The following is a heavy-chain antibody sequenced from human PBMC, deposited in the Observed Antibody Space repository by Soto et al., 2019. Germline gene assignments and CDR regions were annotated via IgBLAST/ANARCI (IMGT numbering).Heavy chain of an antibody. J-gene: IGHJ4*01. V-gene: IGHV3-30*12. CDR2: IYYDGSNR. CDR3: ARAFCTNGVCYYFFDY. D-gene: IGHD2-8*01. CDR1: GFTFGTYA. Sequence: GGSLRLSCAASGFTFGTYAMHWVRQAPGKGLEWVAVIYYDGSNRYYGDAVKGRFTISRDNSKSTLYLQMSSLRAEVTAVYYCARAFCTNGVCYYFFDYWGHGTLVTVSS.